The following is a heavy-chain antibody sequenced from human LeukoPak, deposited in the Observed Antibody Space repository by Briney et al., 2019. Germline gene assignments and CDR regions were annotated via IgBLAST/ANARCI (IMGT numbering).Heavy chain of an antibody. CDR3: ARDDVESVCFLP. CDR2: INHSGST. Sequence: PSETLTLTCAAYGVTFSGYNRNWIRQPPGKGLEWIGEINHSGSTNYNPSLKRRVTISIDTAKNQFSLKLSYVTAAVAAVYCCARDDVESVCFLPWGEGGLGTVSS. J-gene: IGHJ4*02. V-gene: IGHV4-34*01. D-gene: IGHD1-1*01. CDR1: GVTFSGYN.